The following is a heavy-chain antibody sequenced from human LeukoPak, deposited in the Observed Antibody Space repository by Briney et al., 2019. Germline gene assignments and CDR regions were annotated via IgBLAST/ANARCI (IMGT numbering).Heavy chain of an antibody. V-gene: IGHV1-46*01. Sequence: GASVTVSCTASGYTFTSYYMHWVRQAPGQGLEWMGIINPSGGSTSYAQKFQGRVTMTRDTSTSTVYMELSSLRSEDTAVYYCAREYDSSGSSPGWYYGMDVWGQGTTVTVSS. CDR2: INPSGGST. CDR1: GYTFTSYY. CDR3: AREYDSSGSSPGWYYGMDV. J-gene: IGHJ6*02. D-gene: IGHD3-22*01.